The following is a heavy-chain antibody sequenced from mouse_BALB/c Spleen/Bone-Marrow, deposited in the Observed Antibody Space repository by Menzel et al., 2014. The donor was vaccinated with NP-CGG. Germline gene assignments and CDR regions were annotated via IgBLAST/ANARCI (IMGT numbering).Heavy chain of an antibody. CDR2: INPSTGCT. D-gene: IGHD1-1*01. J-gene: IGHJ2*01. CDR1: GYTFTSYW. CDR3: ARSNYYGSKDY. V-gene: IGHV1-7*01. Sequence: QVQLQQSGAELAKPGASVKMSCKASGYTFTSYWMHWVKQRPGQGLEWIGYINPSTGCTEYDQKFKDKATLTADKSSSTAYMQLSSLTSEDSAVYYCARSNYYGSKDYWGQGTTLTVSS.